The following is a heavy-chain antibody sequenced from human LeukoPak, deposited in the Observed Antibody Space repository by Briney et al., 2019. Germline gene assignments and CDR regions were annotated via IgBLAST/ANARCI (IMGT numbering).Heavy chain of an antibody. V-gene: IGHV4-59*08. J-gene: IGHJ4*02. CDR1: GGSISSYY. D-gene: IGHD4-17*01. CDR3: ARHLLHYGVERGAFDY. Sequence: SETLSLTCTVSGGSISSYYWSWIRQPPGKGLEWIGYIYYSGSTNYNPSLKSRVTISVDTSKNQFSLKLSSVTAADTAVYYCARHLLHYGVERGAFDYWGQGTLVTVSS. CDR2: IYYSGST.